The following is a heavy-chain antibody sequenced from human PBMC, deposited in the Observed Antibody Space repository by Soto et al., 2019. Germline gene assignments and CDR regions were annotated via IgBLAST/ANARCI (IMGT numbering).Heavy chain of an antibody. CDR2: IYDSGST. J-gene: IGHJ5*02. CDR1: GGSISSGDYY. D-gene: IGHD2-15*01. Sequence: SETLSLTCIVSGGSISSGDYYWSWIRQPPGKGLEWIGYIYDSGSTYYNPSLKSRLTISVDTSKNQFSLKLNSVTAADTAVYFCAKSDYCSGGGCSLWFDPWGQGTLVTVSS. CDR3: AKSDYCSGGGCSLWFDP. V-gene: IGHV4-30-4*01.